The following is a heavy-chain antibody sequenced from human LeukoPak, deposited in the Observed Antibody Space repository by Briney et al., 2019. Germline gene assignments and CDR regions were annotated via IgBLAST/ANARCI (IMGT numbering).Heavy chain of an antibody. CDR3: ARRSYCGGDCYSDF. Sequence: GESLKTSCKGSGYSFSNYWIGWVRQMPGKGLEWMGIIYPGDSDTRYSPSFQGQVTFSADKSISTAYLQWSSLKASDTAMYYCARRSYCGGDCYSDFWGQGTLVTVSS. D-gene: IGHD2-21*02. V-gene: IGHV5-51*01. CDR1: GYSFSNYW. CDR2: IYPGDSDT. J-gene: IGHJ4*02.